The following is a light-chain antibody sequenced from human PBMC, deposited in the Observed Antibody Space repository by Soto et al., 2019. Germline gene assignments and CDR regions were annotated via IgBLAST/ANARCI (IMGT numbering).Light chain of an antibody. CDR3: CSYAGSRTYV. CDR1: SSDVGAHKF. CDR2: EGS. Sequence: QSVLTQPASVSGSPGQSITISCTGTSSDVGAHKFVSWFQQHPGKAPKLIMYEGSYRPSGVSYRFSGSKSGNTASLTISGLQAEDEADYYCCSYAGSRTYVFGTGTKLIVL. J-gene: IGLJ1*01. V-gene: IGLV2-23*01.